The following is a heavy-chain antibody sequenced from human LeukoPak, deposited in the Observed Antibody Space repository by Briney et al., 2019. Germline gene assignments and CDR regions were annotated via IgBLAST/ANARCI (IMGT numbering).Heavy chain of an antibody. CDR3: AREGRGTYPYLDN. Sequence: SETLSLTCTVSGGSISRGGFSWNWIRQTPEKGLEWIGYVYYSRSAFYNPSLKSRVTISIDTSKSQFSLRLTSVTAADTGLYFCAREGRGTYPYLDNWGQGTLVTVSS. CDR1: GGSISRGGFS. CDR2: VYYSRSA. D-gene: IGHD5-12*01. V-gene: IGHV4-30-4*07. J-gene: IGHJ4*02.